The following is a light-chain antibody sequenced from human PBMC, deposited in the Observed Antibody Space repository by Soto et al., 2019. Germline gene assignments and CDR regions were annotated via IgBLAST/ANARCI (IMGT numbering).Light chain of an antibody. V-gene: IGLV2-11*01. CDR1: SSDVGGYNY. CDR3: AAWDDSLNGFYV. Sequence: QSVLTQPRSVSGSPGQSVTISCTGTSSDVGGYNYVSWYQQHPGKAPKLMIYDVSKRPSGVPDRFSGSKSGNTASLTISGLQAEDEADYYCAAWDDSLNGFYVFGTGTKV. J-gene: IGLJ1*01. CDR2: DVS.